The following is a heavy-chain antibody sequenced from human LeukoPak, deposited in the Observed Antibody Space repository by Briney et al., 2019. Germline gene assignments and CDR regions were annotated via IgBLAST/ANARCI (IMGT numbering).Heavy chain of an antibody. V-gene: IGHV4-39*02. CDR3: AREAVAGLEFDY. J-gene: IGHJ4*02. CDR2: IYYSGST. D-gene: IGHD6-19*01. Sequence: SETLSLTCTVSGGSISSSSYYWGWIRQPPGKGLEWIGSIYYSGSTYYNPSLKSRVTISVDTSKNQFSLKPSSVTAADTAVYYCAREAVAGLEFDYWGQGTLVTVSS. CDR1: GGSISSSSYY.